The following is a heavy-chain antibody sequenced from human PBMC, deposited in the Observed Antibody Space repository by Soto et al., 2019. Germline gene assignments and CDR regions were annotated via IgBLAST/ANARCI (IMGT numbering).Heavy chain of an antibody. J-gene: IGHJ4*02. Sequence: QVRLIQSGPEMMQPGASVRVSCTASGFTALSYAFHWVRQAPGQGPEWLGWLNGGVDGTSYSQRLQGRVTISRDTSANTVYLEVNSLTSEETAVYYCAREVKGVRSFDYWGQGTLVTVSS. CDR3: AREVKGVRSFDY. CDR1: GFTALSYA. V-gene: IGHV1-3*01. CDR2: LNGGVDGT. D-gene: IGHD3-10*01.